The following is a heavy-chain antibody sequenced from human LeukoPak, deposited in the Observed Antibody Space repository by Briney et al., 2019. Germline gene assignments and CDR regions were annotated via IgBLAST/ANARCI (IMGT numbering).Heavy chain of an antibody. J-gene: IGHJ6*02. D-gene: IGHD3-3*01. Sequence: ASVKVSCKASGYTFTSYDINWVRQATGQGLEGMGWMNPNSSNTGYAQKFQGRVTMTRNTSISTAYMELSSLRSEDTAVYYCARSITIFGVVIRYYYYGMDVWGQGTTVTVSS. CDR1: GYTFTSYD. V-gene: IGHV1-8*01. CDR3: ARSITIFGVVIRYYYYGMDV. CDR2: MNPNSSNT.